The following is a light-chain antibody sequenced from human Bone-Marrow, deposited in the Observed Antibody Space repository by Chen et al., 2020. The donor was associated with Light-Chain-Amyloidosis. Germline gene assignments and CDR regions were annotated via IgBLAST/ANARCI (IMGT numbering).Light chain of an antibody. CDR2: DVS. V-gene: IGLV2-14*01. CDR3: TSYTSSRTRV. CDR1: SSDVGGYDY. J-gene: IGLJ1*01. Sequence: QSALTQPASVSGSPGQSITISCTGSSSDVGGYDYVSWYQQHPGKVPQLIIYDVSNRPSGVSDRFSGSKSGYTASLTISGLQADDEADYYCTSYTSSRTRVFGTGTKVTVI.